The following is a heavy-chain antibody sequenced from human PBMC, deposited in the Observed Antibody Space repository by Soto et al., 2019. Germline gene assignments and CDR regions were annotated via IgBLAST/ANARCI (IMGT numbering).Heavy chain of an antibody. D-gene: IGHD2-21*01. J-gene: IGHJ6*02. CDR1: GFTFSSYG. CDR3: AKDFCGPPCYYYGMEV. CDR2: ISYDGSNK. V-gene: IGHV3-30*18. Sequence: PGGSLRLSCAASGFTFSSYGMHWVRQAPGKGLEWVAVISYDGSNKYYADSVKGRFTISRDNSKNTLYLQMNSLRAEDTAVYYCAKDFCGPPCYYYGMEVWGQGTTVTVSS.